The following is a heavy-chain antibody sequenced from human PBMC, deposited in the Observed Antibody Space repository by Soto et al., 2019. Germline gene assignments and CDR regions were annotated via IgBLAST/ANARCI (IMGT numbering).Heavy chain of an antibody. V-gene: IGHV4-61*01. CDR2: IYYSGST. CDR1: GGSVSICSYS. J-gene: IGHJ5*02. Sequence: SETLSLTCTVSGGSVSICSYSWSWIRQPPGKGLEWIGYIYYSGSTNYNPSLKSRVTISVDTSKNQFSLKLSSVTAADTAVYYCARVDIVATIWFDPWGQGTLVTVS. CDR3: ARVDIVATIWFDP. D-gene: IGHD5-12*01.